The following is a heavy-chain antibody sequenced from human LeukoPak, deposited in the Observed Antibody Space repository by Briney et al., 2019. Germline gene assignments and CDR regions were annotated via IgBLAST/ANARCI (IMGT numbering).Heavy chain of an antibody. Sequence: SETLSLTCTVSGGSISSSSYYWGWIRQPPGKGLEWIGSIYYSGRTYYNPSLKSRVTISVDTSKNQFSLKLSSVTAADTAVYYCATLRGALDYWGQGTLVTVSS. V-gene: IGHV4-39*01. CDR1: GGSISSSSYY. CDR3: ATLRGALDY. J-gene: IGHJ4*02. CDR2: IYYSGRT. D-gene: IGHD3-16*01.